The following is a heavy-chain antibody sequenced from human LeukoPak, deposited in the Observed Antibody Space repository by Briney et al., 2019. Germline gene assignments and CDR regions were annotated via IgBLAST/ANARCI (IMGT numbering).Heavy chain of an antibody. CDR2: ISYDGSNK. Sequence: GGSLGLSCAASGFTFSSYGMHWVRQAPGKGLEWVAVISYDGSNKYYADSVKGRFTISRDNSKNTLYLQMNSLRAEDTAVYYCAKDSVYGSGSYYLAGYWGQGTLVTVS. D-gene: IGHD3-10*01. CDR1: GFTFSSYG. V-gene: IGHV3-30*18. J-gene: IGHJ4*02. CDR3: AKDSVYGSGSYYLAGY.